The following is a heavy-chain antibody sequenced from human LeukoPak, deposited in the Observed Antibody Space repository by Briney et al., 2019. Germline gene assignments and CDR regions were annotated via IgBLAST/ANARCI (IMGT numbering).Heavy chain of an antibody. D-gene: IGHD6-19*01. CDR3: ARGYSSGWYEYFQH. CDR2: ISSSSSYI. CDR1: GFTFSSYE. V-gene: IGHV3-21*05. J-gene: IGHJ1*01. Sequence: PGGSLRLSCAASGFTFSSYEMNWVRQAPGKGLEWVSYISSSSSYIYYADSVKGRFTISRDNAKNSLYLQMNSLRAEDTAVYYCARGYSSGWYEYFQHWGQGTLVTVSS.